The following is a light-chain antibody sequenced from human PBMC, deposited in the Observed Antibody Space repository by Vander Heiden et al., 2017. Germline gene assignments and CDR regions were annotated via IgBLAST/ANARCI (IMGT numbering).Light chain of an antibody. CDR3: MQTAPLSRT. V-gene: IGKV2-24*01. CDR2: KIS. CDR1: QSLVHSDRNTY. J-gene: IGKJ1*01. Sequence: DIVITQTPLSSPVTLGQPASISCRSSQSLVHSDRNTYLSWLQQRPGQPPRLLIYKISSRFSGVPERFSGSGAGTDFTLKISRVEAEDVGVYYCMQTAPLSRTFGQGTKVEIK.